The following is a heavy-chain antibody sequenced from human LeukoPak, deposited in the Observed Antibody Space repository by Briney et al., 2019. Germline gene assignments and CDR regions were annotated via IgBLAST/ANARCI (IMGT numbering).Heavy chain of an antibody. V-gene: IGHV3-74*01. CDR1: GFTFSSYW. J-gene: IGHJ3*02. CDR3: ARLMVYARFGAFDI. Sequence: GGSLRLSCAASGFTFSSYWMHWVRQAPGKGLVWVSRINSDGSGTSYADSVKGRFTISRDNAKNSLYLQMNSLRAEDAAVYYCARLMVYARFGAFDIWGQGTMVTVSS. CDR2: INSDGSGT. D-gene: IGHD2-8*01.